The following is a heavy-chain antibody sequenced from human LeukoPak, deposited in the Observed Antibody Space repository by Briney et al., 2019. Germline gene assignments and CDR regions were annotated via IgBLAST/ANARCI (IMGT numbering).Heavy chain of an antibody. D-gene: IGHD1-26*01. CDR2: IYHSGTT. Sequence: PSETLSLTCSVYGGSSSGYYWTWIRQPPGKGLEWIGEIYHSGTTNSESSNTNPSLKSRLTMSVDTSKNQFSLKLSSVTAADTAVYYCARDPRGIVGANHNWFDPWGQGTLVTASS. J-gene: IGHJ5*02. CDR3: ARDPRGIVGANHNWFDP. V-gene: IGHV4-34*01. CDR1: GGSSSGYY.